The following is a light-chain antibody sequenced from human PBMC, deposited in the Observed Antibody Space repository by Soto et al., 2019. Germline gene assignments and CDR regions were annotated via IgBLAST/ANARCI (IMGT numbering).Light chain of an antibody. CDR3: QQRYTTPIP. V-gene: IGKV1-39*01. J-gene: IGKJ5*01. CDR2: AAF. CDR1: QSISGS. Sequence: DIQMAQSPSSLSASVGDRVTITCRASQSISGSLNWYQQKPGKAPKLLIYAAFSLQSGVPSSFSCICTETDFTHTISRFQPEDFTTYYFQQRYTTPIPIGQGTRLEIK.